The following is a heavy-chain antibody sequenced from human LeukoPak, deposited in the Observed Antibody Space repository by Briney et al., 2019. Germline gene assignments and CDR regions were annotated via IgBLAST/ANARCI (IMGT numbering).Heavy chain of an antibody. Sequence: PSETLSLTCTVSGGSISSSSYYWGWIRQPPGKGLEWIGEIYHDGSTNYNPPLKSRVTISVDKSKNQFSLKLNSVSAADTAVYYCVRRSRYFGDLLTYYGMDVWGRGTTVTVSS. CDR3: VRRSRYFGDLLTYYGMDV. V-gene: IGHV4-39*07. J-gene: IGHJ6*02. D-gene: IGHD3-10*01. CDR1: GGSISSSSYY. CDR2: IYHDGST.